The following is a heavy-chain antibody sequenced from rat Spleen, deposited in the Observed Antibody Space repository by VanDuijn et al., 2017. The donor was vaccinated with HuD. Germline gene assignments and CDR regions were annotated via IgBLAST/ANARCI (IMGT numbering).Heavy chain of an antibody. CDR2: ISYDNYST. Sequence: EVQLVESDGGLVQPGRSLKLSCAASGFTFSDYYMAWVRQAPTKGMEWVATISYDNYSTYYRDSVKGRFTISRDNAKDTLPLHMDSLRSEDTATYYCARQGTRWYYLDYWAQGVMVTVSS. V-gene: IGHV5-29*01. J-gene: IGHJ2*01. CDR1: GFTFSDYY. D-gene: IGHD1-1*01. CDR3: ARQGTRWYYLDY.